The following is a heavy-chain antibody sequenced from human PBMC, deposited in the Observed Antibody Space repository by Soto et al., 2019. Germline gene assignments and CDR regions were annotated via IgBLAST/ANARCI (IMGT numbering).Heavy chain of an antibody. Sequence: GGSLRLSCAASGFTFSSYWMSWVRQAPGKGLEWVANIKQDGSEKYYVDSVKGRFTISRDNAKNSLYLQMNSLSAEDTAVYYCARDATGVVVAASKYDAFDIWGQVRMVTVS. CDR2: IKQDGSEK. D-gene: IGHD2-15*01. V-gene: IGHV3-7*01. CDR3: ARDATGVVVAASKYDAFDI. J-gene: IGHJ3*02. CDR1: GFTFSSYW.